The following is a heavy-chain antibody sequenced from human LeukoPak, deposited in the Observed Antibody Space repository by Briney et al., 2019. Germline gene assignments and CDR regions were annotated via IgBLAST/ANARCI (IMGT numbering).Heavy chain of an antibody. J-gene: IGHJ2*01. CDR2: VYYTGST. CDR3: ARVLYRRGIAEPHWYFDL. CDR1: GGSISNSNYY. D-gene: IGHD6-13*01. Sequence: SETLSLTCTVSGGSISNSNYYWGWIRQPPGKGLEWIGSVYYTGSTSYNPSLKSPVTVSVDTSKNQFSLKLSSVTAADTAVYYCARVLYRRGIAEPHWYFDLWGRGTLVTVSS. V-gene: IGHV4-39*07.